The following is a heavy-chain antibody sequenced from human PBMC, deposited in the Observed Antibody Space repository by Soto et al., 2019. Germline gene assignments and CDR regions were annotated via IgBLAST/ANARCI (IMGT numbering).Heavy chain of an antibody. Sequence: QVQLVQSGAEVKKPGASVKVSCKASGYTFTSYDINWVRQATGQGLEWMGWMNPNSGNTDYAQKFRGRVTMTRDTFIRPSYMELSGLISEDTAVYYCPRRNGDYGRLDYWGLGTLVTVSS. CDR1: GYTFTSYD. V-gene: IGHV1-8*01. CDR2: MNPNSGNT. CDR3: PRRNGDYGRLDY. D-gene: IGHD4-17*01. J-gene: IGHJ4*02.